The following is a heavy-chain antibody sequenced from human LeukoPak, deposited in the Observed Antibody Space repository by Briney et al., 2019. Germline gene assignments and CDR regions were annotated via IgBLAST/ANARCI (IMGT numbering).Heavy chain of an antibody. CDR2: ISYDGSNK. J-gene: IGHJ4*02. Sequence: PGGSLRLSCAASGFTFNNYAMHWVRQAPGKGLEWVAVISYDGSNKYYADSVKGRFTISRDNSKNTLYLQMNSLRAEDTAVYYCARERSYYDFWSGYLYYFDYWGQGTLVTVSS. V-gene: IGHV3-30-3*01. CDR3: ARERSYYDFWSGYLYYFDY. CDR1: GFTFNNYA. D-gene: IGHD3-3*01.